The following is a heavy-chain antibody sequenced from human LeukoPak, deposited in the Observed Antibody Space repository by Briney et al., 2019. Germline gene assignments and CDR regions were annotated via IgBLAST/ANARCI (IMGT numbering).Heavy chain of an antibody. CDR1: GFTFSSYE. V-gene: IGHV3-48*03. J-gene: IGHJ6*02. D-gene: IGHD6-13*01. CDR3: ARAYSSSWPMYYYYGMDV. CDR2: ISSSGSTI. Sequence: GGSLRLSCAASGFTFSSYEMNWVRQAPGKGLEWVSYISSSGSTIYYADSVKGRFTISRDNAKNSLYLQMNSLRAGDTAVYYCARAYSSSWPMYYYYGMDVWGQGTTVTVSS.